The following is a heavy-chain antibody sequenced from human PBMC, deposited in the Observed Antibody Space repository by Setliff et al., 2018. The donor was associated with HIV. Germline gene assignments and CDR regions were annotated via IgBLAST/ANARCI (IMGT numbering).Heavy chain of an antibody. CDR1: GGSISSHY. J-gene: IGHJ6*03. Sequence: LSLTCTVSGGSISSHYWSWIRQPPGKGLEWIGYIYYSGSTNYNPSLKSRVTISVDTSKNQFSLKLSSVTAADTAVYYCARGPRFLEWSYMDVWGKGTTVTVSS. D-gene: IGHD3-3*01. CDR3: ARGPRFLEWSYMDV. CDR2: IYYSGST. V-gene: IGHV4-59*11.